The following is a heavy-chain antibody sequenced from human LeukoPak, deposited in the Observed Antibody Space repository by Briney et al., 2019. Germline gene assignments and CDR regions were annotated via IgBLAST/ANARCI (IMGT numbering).Heavy chain of an antibody. D-gene: IGHD3-10*01. J-gene: IGHJ4*02. CDR1: RFIFSSYA. Sequence: GGSLRLSCAASRFIFSSYAMTWIRQAPGKGLEWVSRISGSGDTTYYADSVKGRFTIARDNSKNTLYLQMNSLRPEDTAVYYCAKAGLNYCGDCWGQGTPVIVSS. V-gene: IGHV3-23*01. CDR2: ISGSGDTT. CDR3: AKAGLNYCGDC.